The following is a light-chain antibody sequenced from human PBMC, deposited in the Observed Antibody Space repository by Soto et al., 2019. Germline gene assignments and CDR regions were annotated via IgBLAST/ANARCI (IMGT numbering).Light chain of an antibody. Sequence: QSALTQPASVSGSPGQSITISCTGTSSDVGGYNYVSWYQQHPGKAPKLIIYEVSNRPSGFSNRFSGSKSGNTASLTISGLQAEDEAEYYCNSYTSKSTGVFGTGTKLTVL. CDR1: SSDVGGYNY. J-gene: IGLJ1*01. CDR2: EVS. V-gene: IGLV2-14*01. CDR3: NSYTSKSTGV.